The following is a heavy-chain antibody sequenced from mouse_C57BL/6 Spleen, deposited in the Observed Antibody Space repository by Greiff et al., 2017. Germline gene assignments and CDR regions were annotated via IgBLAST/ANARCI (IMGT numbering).Heavy chain of an antibody. CDR1: GYTFTGYW. CDR3: ARGRDYGSAFEYCDV. Sequence: QVQLQQSGAELMKPGASVTLSCKATGYTFTGYWIEWVKQRPGHGLEWIGEFLPGSGSTTYNEKFKCKATFTADTSSNTAYMQLSSLTTEDSAIYYCARGRDYGSAFEYCDVWGTGTTVTVSS. CDR2: FLPGSGST. V-gene: IGHV1-9*01. J-gene: IGHJ1*03. D-gene: IGHD1-1*01.